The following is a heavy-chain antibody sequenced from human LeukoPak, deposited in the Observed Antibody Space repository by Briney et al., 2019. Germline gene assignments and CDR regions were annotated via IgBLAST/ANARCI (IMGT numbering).Heavy chain of an antibody. D-gene: IGHD2-2*01. CDR2: IRYDGSNK. CDR1: GFTFSSYG. CDR3: AKDQGHIVVVPAAMLDY. Sequence: GGSLRLSCAASGFTFSSYGMHWVRQAPGKGLEWVAFIRYDGSNKYYADSVKGRFTISRDNSKNTLYLQMNSLRAEDTAVYYCAKDQGHIVVVPAAMLDYWGQGTLVTVSS. V-gene: IGHV3-30*02. J-gene: IGHJ4*02.